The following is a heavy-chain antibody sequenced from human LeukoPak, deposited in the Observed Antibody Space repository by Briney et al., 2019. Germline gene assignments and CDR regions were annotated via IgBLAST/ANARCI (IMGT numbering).Heavy chain of an antibody. CDR1: GCTFSSYA. CDR2: VIPILCIA. D-gene: IGHD3-22*01. J-gene: IGHJ6*02. CDR3: ARNWSVVGSYYYGMDV. V-gene: IGHV1-69*04. Sequence: ASVKVSCKASGCTFSSYAISWVRQAPGQGREWVGRVIPILCIANYAQKFQGRVTITADKFTGKAYMELGSLRPDATAVYYWARNWSVVGSYYYGMDVWGQGTTVTVSS.